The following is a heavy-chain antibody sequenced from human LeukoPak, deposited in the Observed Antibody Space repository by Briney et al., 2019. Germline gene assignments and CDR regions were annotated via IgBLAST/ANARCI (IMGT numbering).Heavy chain of an antibody. J-gene: IGHJ3*02. CDR3: ARSSSRSYAFDI. D-gene: IGHD5/OR15-5a*01. CDR2: IYYSGST. Sequence: SEALSLTCTVSGGSISGYYWSWIRQPPGKGLGWIGYIYYSGSTNYNPSLKSRVTISVDTSKNQFSLKLSSVTAADTAVYYCARSSSRSYAFDIWGQGTMVTVSS. V-gene: IGHV4-59*01. CDR1: GGSISGYY.